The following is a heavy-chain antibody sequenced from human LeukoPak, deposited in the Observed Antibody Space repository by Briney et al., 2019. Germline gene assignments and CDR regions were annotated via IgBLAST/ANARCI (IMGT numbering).Heavy chain of an antibody. CDR2: INTGSTTI. V-gene: IGHV3-48*01. Sequence: GGSLRLSCAASGFHFSTYGMNWVRQAPGKGLEWVSYINTGSTTIHYADSVKGRFTISRDNTRNSLFLQMNGLRVEDTAVYFCARDPSSGYYYYFDYWGQGTLVTVSS. CDR3: ARDPSSGYYYYFDY. D-gene: IGHD3-22*01. CDR1: GFHFSTYG. J-gene: IGHJ4*02.